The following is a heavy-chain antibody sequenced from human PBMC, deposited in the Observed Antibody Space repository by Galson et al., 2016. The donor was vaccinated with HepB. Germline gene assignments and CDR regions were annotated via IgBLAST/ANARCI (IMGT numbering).Heavy chain of an antibody. J-gene: IGHJ4*02. Sequence: ETLSLTCTVSGGSINNHYWSWIRQPPGRGLEWIGYIYYSGHTTYNPSLKSRVTISLGTSNNQFSLSLNSLTTADTAVYYCAREVFPFRGPSIDSWGLGTLVTVSS. D-gene: IGHD2/OR15-2a*01. V-gene: IGHV4-59*11. CDR3: AREVFPFRGPSIDS. CDR1: GGSINNHY. CDR2: IYYSGHT.